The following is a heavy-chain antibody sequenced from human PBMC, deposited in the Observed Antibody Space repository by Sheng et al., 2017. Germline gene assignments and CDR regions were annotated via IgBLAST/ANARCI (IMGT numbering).Heavy chain of an antibody. CDR1: GFTFRDHW. CDR3: ARVSAGANDYDYCHFFDL. D-gene: IGHD5-12*01. V-gene: IGHV3-7*05. CDR2: IKRDGSDK. Sequence: EVQLVESGGNLVQPGGSLTLSCAASGFTFRDHWMSWVRQAPGKGLEWVANIKRDGSDKYYVDSVKGRFTISRDNAKNSLYLYVSSLKTEDTAMYYCARVSAGANDYDYCHFFDLWGQGTLVTVSS. J-gene: IGHJ4*02.